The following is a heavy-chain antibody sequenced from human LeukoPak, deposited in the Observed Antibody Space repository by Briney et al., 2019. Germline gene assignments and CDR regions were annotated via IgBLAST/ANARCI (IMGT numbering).Heavy chain of an antibody. CDR2: IRYDGSNK. J-gene: IGHJ4*02. V-gene: IGHV3-30*02. D-gene: IGHD1-1*01. Sequence: GGSLRLSCAVSGLTFSISGMHWVRQAPGKGLEWVAFIRYDGSNKYYADSVKGRFTISRDNSKNTLYLQMNSLRAEDTAVYYCAKETQNDDIFDYWGQGTLVTVSS. CDR1: GLTFSISG. CDR3: AKETQNDDIFDY.